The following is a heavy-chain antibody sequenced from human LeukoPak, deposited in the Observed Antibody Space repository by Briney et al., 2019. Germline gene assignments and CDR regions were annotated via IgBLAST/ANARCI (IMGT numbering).Heavy chain of an antibody. D-gene: IGHD3-22*01. J-gene: IGHJ4*02. CDR2: INPNSGGT. CDR1: GYTFTGYY. V-gene: IGHV1-2*02. CDR3: ATSRDYYDSSGYYLDFDY. Sequence: ASVKVSCKASGYTFTGYYMHWVRQAPGQGLEWMGWINPNSGGTNYAQKFQGRVTITRDTSISTAYMELSRLRSDDTAVYYCATSRDYYDSSGYYLDFDYWGQGTLVTVSS.